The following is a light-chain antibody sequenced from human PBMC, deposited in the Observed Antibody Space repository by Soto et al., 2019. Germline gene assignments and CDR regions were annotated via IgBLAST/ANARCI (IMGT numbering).Light chain of an antibody. Sequence: EIVLTQSPATLSFSPGEGATRSCRANQGVANSLAWYQQRPGQAPRLLIYDASYRATGIPPRFSGSGSGTDFTLTISSLEPEDFAVYYCQQRTTWPTTFGQGTRVAIK. CDR2: DAS. V-gene: IGKV3-11*01. J-gene: IGKJ1*01. CDR1: QGVANS. CDR3: QQRTTWPTT.